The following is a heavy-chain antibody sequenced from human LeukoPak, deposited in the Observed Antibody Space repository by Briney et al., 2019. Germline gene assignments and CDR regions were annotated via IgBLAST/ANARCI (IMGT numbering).Heavy chain of an antibody. D-gene: IGHD5-18*01. Sequence: SETLSLTCTVSGYSISSGHLWGWIRQPPGKGLEWIGYIYYSGSTNYNPSLKSRVTISVDTSKNQFSLKLSSVTAADTAVYYCARSGYSYGRLDYWGQGTLVTVSS. V-gene: IGHV4-61*01. CDR3: ARSGYSYGRLDY. CDR2: IYYSGST. J-gene: IGHJ4*02. CDR1: GYSISSGHL.